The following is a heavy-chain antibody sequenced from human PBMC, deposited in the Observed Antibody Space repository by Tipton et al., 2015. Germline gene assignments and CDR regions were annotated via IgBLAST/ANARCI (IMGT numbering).Heavy chain of an antibody. CDR2: IHHSGST. CDR3: ARGGNNWFDP. V-gene: IGHV4-34*01. CDR1: GGSLSGYY. J-gene: IGHJ5*02. Sequence: TLSLTCAVYGGSLSGYYWSWIRQPPGKGLEWIGEIHHSGSTNYNPSLTSRVTISVDRSKTQFSLKLSSVTAADTAVYYCARGGNNWFDPWGQGTLVTVSS.